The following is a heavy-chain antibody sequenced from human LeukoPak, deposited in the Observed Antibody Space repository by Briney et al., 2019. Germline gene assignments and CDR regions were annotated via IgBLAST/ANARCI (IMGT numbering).Heavy chain of an antibody. CDR3: ARRSPPDHYYFDY. CDR1: GVSLSSYF. J-gene: IGHJ4*02. D-gene: IGHD1-14*01. Sequence: PSETLSLTCTVSGVSLSSYFWGWIRQPPGKGLEWIGYIYYSGSTNYSPSLKSRVTISVDTSQNQFSLRLSSVTAADTAVYYCARRSPPDHYYFDYWGQGTLVTVSS. V-gene: IGHV4-59*08. CDR2: IYYSGST.